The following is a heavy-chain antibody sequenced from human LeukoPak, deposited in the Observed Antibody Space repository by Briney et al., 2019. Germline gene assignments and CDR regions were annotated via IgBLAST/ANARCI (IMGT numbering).Heavy chain of an antibody. J-gene: IGHJ4*02. Sequence: ASVKVSCKASGYTSTGYYMHWVRQAPGQGLEWMGRINPNSGGTNYAQKFQGRVTMTRDTSISTAYMELSRLRSDDTAVYYCASTYGSGPYYFDYWGQGTLVTVSS. CDR1: GYTSTGYY. D-gene: IGHD3-10*01. CDR3: ASTYGSGPYYFDY. CDR2: INPNSGGT. V-gene: IGHV1-2*06.